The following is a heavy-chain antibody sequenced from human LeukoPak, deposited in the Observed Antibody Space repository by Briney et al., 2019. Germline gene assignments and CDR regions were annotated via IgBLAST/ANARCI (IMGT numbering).Heavy chain of an antibody. J-gene: IGHJ4*02. CDR3: AKATNTATGTPTLAIDY. CDR2: ISSTSSYT. CDR1: GFIFSDYY. V-gene: IGHV3-11*05. D-gene: IGHD6-13*01. Sequence: GGSLRLSCAASGFIFSDYYMSWIRQAPGKGLEWVSYISSTSSYTAYADSVKGRFTISRDNAKNSLYLQMNSLRAEDTAVYFCAKATNTATGTPTLAIDYLGQGTLVTVSS.